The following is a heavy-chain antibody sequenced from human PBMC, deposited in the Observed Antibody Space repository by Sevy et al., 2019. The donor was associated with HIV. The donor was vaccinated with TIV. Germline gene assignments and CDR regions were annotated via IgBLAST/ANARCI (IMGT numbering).Heavy chain of an antibody. CDR3: TRTPGMDFWSGYYKYFDY. V-gene: IGHV3-73*01. J-gene: IGHJ4*02. Sequence: GGSVRLSCAASGFTFSGSAMHWVRQASGKGLEWVGRIRSKANSYATAYAASVKGRFTISRDDSKNTAYLQMNSLKTEDTAVYYCTRTPGMDFWSGYYKYFDYWGQGTLVTVSS. D-gene: IGHD3-3*01. CDR1: GFTFSGSA. CDR2: IRSKANSYAT.